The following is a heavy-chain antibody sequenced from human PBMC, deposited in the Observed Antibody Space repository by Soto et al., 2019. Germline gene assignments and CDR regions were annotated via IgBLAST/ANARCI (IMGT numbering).Heavy chain of an antibody. D-gene: IGHD6-13*01. J-gene: IGHJ5*02. Sequence: ASVKVSCKASGYTFTTYTMNWVRQAPGQRLEWMGWINPVNGNTKSSQKFQDRVIITRDTAASTAYMELISLRSEDTAVYYCARGIATGQLDPWGQGTLVTVSS. CDR2: INPVNGNT. CDR3: ARGIATGQLDP. CDR1: GYTFTTYT. V-gene: IGHV1-3*01.